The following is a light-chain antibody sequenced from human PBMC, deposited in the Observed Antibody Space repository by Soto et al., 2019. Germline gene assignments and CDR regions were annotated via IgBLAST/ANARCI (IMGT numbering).Light chain of an antibody. CDR3: AAWDDSLNGPV. Sequence: QLVLTQPPSASGTPGQRVTISCSGSSSNIGSNTVNWYQQFPGTAPKLLIYNNNQRPSGVPDRFSGSKSGTSASLAISGLQSEDEADYYCAAWDDSLNGPVFGGGTKLTVL. J-gene: IGLJ2*01. CDR1: SSNIGSNT. CDR2: NNN. V-gene: IGLV1-44*01.